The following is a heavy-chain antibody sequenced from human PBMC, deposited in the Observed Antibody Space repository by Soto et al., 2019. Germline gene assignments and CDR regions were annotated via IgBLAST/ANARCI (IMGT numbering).Heavy chain of an antibody. CDR1: WYSFAGYG. CDR2: IYPGDSDT. V-gene: IGHV5-51*01. D-gene: IGHD3-10*01. J-gene: IGHJ6*02. CDR3: SGCIRFGEYYYGIDV. Sequence: GELLRICCRGSWYSFAGYGSGWVRQIHGKGVEWMGSIYPGDSDTRYSPSFQGQGTISADNAISTAYLQLSSWKTSENATYYCSGCIRFGEYYYGIDVRGQRTTVTVSS.